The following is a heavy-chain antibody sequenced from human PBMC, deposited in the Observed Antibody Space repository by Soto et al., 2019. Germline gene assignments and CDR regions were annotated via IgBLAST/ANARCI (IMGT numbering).Heavy chain of an antibody. J-gene: IGHJ4*02. D-gene: IGHD2-8*02. Sequence: SETLSLTCSVSGCSISCSYWSWIRQSPPKGLEWLGDVYYTGSTTYNPSLRSRVSISVDTSKNEFSLRLISFTAAATAVDFCWRSVGGPGAQIDSWGQGTQVTVSS. CDR1: GCSISCSY. V-gene: IGHV4-59*01. CDR3: WRSVGGPGAQIDS. CDR2: VYYTGST.